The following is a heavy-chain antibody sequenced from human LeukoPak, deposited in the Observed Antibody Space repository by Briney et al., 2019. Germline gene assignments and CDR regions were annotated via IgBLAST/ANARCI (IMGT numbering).Heavy chain of an antibody. CDR1: GGSISSYY. V-gene: IGHV4-59*01. Sequence: SETLSLTCTVSGGSISSYYWSWIRQPPGKGLEWIGYIYYSGSTNYNPSLKSRVTISVDTSKNRFSLNLSSVTAADTAVYYCARDKYGATDFFDSWGQGTLVTVSS. CDR3: ARDKYGATDFFDS. J-gene: IGHJ4*02. D-gene: IGHD2/OR15-2a*01. CDR2: IYYSGST.